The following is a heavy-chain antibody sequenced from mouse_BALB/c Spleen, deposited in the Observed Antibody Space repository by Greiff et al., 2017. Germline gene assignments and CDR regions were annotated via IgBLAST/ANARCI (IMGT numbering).Heavy chain of an antibody. CDR3: ARQGFYDGDLYWYFDV. Sequence: EVMLVESGGGLVKLGGSLKLSCAASGFTFSSYYMSWVRQTPEKRLELVAAINSNGGSTYYPDTVKGRFTISRDNAKNTLYLQMSSLKSEDTALYYCARQGFYDGDLYWYFDVWGAGTTVTVSS. CDR1: GFTFSSYY. CDR2: INSNGGST. V-gene: IGHV5-6-2*01. J-gene: IGHJ1*01. D-gene: IGHD2-3*01.